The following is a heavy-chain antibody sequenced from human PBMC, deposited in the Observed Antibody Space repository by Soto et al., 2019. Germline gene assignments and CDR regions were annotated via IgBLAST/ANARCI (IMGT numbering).Heavy chain of an antibody. CDR3: ARQVGGWAPWYFDY. CDR2: IYYSGST. V-gene: IGHV4-59*08. D-gene: IGHD6-19*01. Sequence: QVQLQESGPGLVKPSETLSLTCTVSGGSISSYYWSWIRQPPGKGLGWIGYIYYSGSTNYNPSPKGRVTISVDTSKNQFSRKPSSVTAADTAVYYCARQVGGWAPWYFDYWGQGTLVTVSS. CDR1: GGSISSYY. J-gene: IGHJ4*02.